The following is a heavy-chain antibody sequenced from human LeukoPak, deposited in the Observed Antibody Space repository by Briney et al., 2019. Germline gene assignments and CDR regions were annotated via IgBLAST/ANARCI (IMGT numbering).Heavy chain of an antibody. CDR1: GGSISSYY. CDR3: ARHRGRYCSGGSCFPEYFQH. J-gene: IGHJ1*01. Sequence: SETLSLTCTVTGGSISSYYWSWSRQPPGKGLEWIGYFYYSGSPNYNPSLKSRVTISVDTSKNQFSLKLRSVTAAGTAVYYCARHRGRYCSGGSCFPEYFQHWGQGTLVTVSS. V-gene: IGHV4-59*08. CDR2: FYYSGSP. D-gene: IGHD2-15*01.